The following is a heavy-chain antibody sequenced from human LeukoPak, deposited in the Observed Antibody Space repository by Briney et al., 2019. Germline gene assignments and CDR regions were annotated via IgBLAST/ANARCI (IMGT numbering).Heavy chain of an antibody. CDR3: ARGRRDYDFWSGRPYYFDY. V-gene: IGHV1-2*02. D-gene: IGHD3-3*01. J-gene: IGHJ4*02. Sequence: GASVKVSCKASGYTFTGYYMHWVRQAPGQGLEWMGWINPNSGGTNYAQKFQGRVTMTRDTSISTAYMELSRLRSDDTAVYYCARGRRDYDFWSGRPYYFDYWGQGTLVTVSS. CDR2: INPNSGGT. CDR1: GYTFTGYY.